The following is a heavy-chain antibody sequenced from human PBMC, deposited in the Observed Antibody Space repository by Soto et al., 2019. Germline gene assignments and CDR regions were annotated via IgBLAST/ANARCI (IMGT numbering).Heavy chain of an antibody. CDR2: IYHSGST. Sequence: QLQLQESGSGLVKPSQTLSLTCAVSGGSISSGGYSWSWIRQPPGKGLEWIGYIYHSGSTYYNPTLQSRLTISVDRSQNQFSLQLSSVTSADTAVYYSAAGGGLPRYYRGQGTLVTVSS. CDR1: GGSISSGGYS. CDR3: AAGGGLPRYY. D-gene: IGHD5-12*01. V-gene: IGHV4-30-2*01. J-gene: IGHJ4*02.